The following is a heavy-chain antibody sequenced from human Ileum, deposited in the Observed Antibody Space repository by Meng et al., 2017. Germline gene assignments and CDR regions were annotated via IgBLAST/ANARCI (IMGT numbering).Heavy chain of an antibody. CDR1: GGSLTTASSY. Sequence: QVQLPASGPGLGKPPDSLSLTCTVSGGSLTTASSYCSWIRHHPGKGLELIGYIFYSWTTYYNPSLKSRLSISVATSKNQFSLNLTVVTAADTAVYYCARVRRIRGLMRYPWGQGTLVTVSS. CDR3: ARVRRIRGLMRYP. J-gene: IGHJ5*02. D-gene: IGHD3-10*01. V-gene: IGHV4-31*03. CDR2: IFYSWTT.